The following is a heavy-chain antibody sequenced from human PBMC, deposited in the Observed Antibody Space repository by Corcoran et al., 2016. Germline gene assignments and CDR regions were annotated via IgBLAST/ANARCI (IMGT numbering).Heavy chain of an antibody. CDR1: GGSIRSSSYY. J-gene: IGHJ3*01. V-gene: IGHV4-39*07. CDR3: ARLLYDFWNAYSTFDF. D-gene: IGHD3-3*01. Sequence: QQQQVSGPGQVKPSETLSLTCTVSGGSIRSSSYYWGWIRQPPGKGLEWIGSIYYSGSTYYNPSLKSRVSISIDKSNNQFSLKLSSVTAADTAVYYCARLLYDFWNAYSTFDFWGQGTMVTVSS. CDR2: IYYSGST.